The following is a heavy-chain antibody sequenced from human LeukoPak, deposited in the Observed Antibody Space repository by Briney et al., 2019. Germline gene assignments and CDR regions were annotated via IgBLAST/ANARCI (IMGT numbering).Heavy chain of an antibody. J-gene: IGHJ4*02. V-gene: IGHV3-23*01. Sequence: PGGSLRLSYAASGFTFSDYGMSWGRQAAGKGLEWVSTVTDSGGITYYADSVKGRFTISRDDSKNTVYLQVNSLRTEDTAVYYCAKSGTGTYFDYWGQGILVTVAS. CDR1: GFTFSDYG. CDR2: VTDSGGIT. CDR3: AKSGTGTYFDY. D-gene: IGHD1-1*01.